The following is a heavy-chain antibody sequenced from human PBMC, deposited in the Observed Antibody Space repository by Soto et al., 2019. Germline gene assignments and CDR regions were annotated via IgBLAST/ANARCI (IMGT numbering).Heavy chain of an antibody. D-gene: IGHD6-13*01. CDR3: ARIESIARNWFDP. CDR1: GFSFTNYW. V-gene: IGHV5-10-1*01. CDR2: IDPVDSYA. J-gene: IGHJ5*02. Sequence: GESLKISCKGSGFSFTNYWISWVRQMPGKGLEWMGNIDPVDSYANYSPSFQGHVTFSVDTSISTAYLQWSSLKASDTAMYFCARIESIARNWFDPWGQGTLVTVS.